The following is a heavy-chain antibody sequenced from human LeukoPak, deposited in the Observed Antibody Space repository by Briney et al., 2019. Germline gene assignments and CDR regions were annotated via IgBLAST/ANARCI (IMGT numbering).Heavy chain of an antibody. CDR3: VRGPSYFDY. CDR1: GYRFTSYW. V-gene: IGHV5-51*01. Sequence: GESLKISCKGSGYRFTSYWIGWVRQMPGKGLEWVGIIYPGDSDTRYSPSFQGQVTISANKSIGTAYLQWSSLKASDTAMYYCVRGPSYFDYWGQGTLVTVSS. J-gene: IGHJ4*02. CDR2: IYPGDSDT.